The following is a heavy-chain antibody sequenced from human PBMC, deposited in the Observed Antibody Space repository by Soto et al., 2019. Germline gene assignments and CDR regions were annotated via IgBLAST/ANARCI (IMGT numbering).Heavy chain of an antibody. CDR1: GFMFSSYW. D-gene: IGHD1-26*01. J-gene: IGHJ4*02. CDR2: IYGDGTNT. V-gene: IGHV3-74*01. CDR3: VREEKWVALN. Sequence: EVQMVESGGGLVQPGGSLRLSCAASGFMFSSYWMHWVRQPPGKGLEWVSRIYGDGTNTIYAGSVKGRFTTSRDNARNTVYLQMTSPTAEDTAVYYCVREEKWVALNWGPGIPVIVSS.